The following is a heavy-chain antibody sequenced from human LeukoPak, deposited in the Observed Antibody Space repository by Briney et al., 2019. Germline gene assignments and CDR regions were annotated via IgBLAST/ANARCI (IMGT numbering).Heavy chain of an antibody. J-gene: IGHJ4*02. CDR2: INTDGSST. CDR3: AKDWGSYDSSGYYYEFEN. CDR1: EFTFSSYW. Sequence: GGSLRLSCAASEFTFSSYWMHWVRQAPGKGLVWVSRINTDGSSTNYADSVKGRFTISRDNAKNTLFLQMNSLGAEDTAVYYCAKDWGSYDSSGYYYEFENWGQGTLVTVSS. D-gene: IGHD3-22*01. V-gene: IGHV3-74*01.